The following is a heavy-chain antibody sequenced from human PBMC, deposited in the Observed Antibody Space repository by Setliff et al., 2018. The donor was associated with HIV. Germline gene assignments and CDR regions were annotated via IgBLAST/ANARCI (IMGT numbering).Heavy chain of an antibody. CDR2: IYYSGST. J-gene: IGHJ4*02. CDR3: ARQVGATKEGAYYFNY. Sequence: PSETLSLTCTVSGGSISSHYWSWIRQPPGKGLEWIGYIYYSGSTNYNPSLKGRVTISVDTSKNQFSLKLNSVTAADTALYYCARQVGATKEGAYYFNYWGQGTLVTVSS. D-gene: IGHD1-26*01. V-gene: IGHV4-59*08. CDR1: GGSISSHY.